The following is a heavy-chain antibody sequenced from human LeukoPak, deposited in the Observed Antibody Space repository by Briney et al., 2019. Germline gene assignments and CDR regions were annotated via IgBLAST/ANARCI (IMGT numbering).Heavy chain of an antibody. CDR3: AGGYSGYGFDP. D-gene: IGHD5-12*01. CDR2: ISYDGGNK. CDR1: GFTFSSYA. Sequence: GRSLRLSCAASGFTFSSYAMHWVRQAPGKGLEWVAVISYDGGNKYYADSVKGRFTISRDNSKNTLYLQMNSLRAEDTAVYYCAGGYSGYGFDPWGQGTLVTVSS. V-gene: IGHV3-30*04. J-gene: IGHJ5*02.